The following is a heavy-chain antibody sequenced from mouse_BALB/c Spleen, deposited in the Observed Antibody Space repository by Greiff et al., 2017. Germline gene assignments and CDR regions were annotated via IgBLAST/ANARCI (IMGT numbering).Heavy chain of an antibody. J-gene: IGHJ2*01. D-gene: IGHD2-4*01. CDR3: ARDAGLRRYFDY. V-gene: IGHV1-80*01. Sequence: QVQLQQSGAELVRPGSSVKISCKASGYAFSSYWLNWVKQRPGQGLEWIGQIYPGDGDTNYNGKFKGKATLTADKSSSTAYMQLSSLTSEDSAVYFCARDAGLRRYFDYWGQGTTLTVSS. CDR2: IYPGDGDT. CDR1: GYAFSSYW.